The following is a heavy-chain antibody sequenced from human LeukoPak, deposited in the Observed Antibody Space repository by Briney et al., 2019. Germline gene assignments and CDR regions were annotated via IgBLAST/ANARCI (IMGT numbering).Heavy chain of an antibody. V-gene: IGHV3-15*01. J-gene: IGHJ6*03. CDR1: GFTFSNAW. CDR2: INSKNDGGTT. Sequence: GGSLRLSCAASGFTFSNAWMRWVRQAPGKGLVWVGRINSKNDGGTTDYAAAVKGSFTISRDASKITLNSQLKSLITEDKPVYYCSTAGKVLLWFGDPVGGDYMDGWGERTTVTVSS. D-gene: IGHD3-10*01. CDR3: STAGKVLLWFGDPVGGDYMDG.